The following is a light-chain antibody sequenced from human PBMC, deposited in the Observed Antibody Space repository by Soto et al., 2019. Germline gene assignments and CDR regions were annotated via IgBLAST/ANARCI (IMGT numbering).Light chain of an antibody. Sequence: DIQMTQSPATLSASVGDRVTITCRASQSVSSWLAWYQQKPGNAPKLLLKDASTLMGGVPSRFGRSGSSTENTLTITSLEPDGVATYYCEQYKSHLYTFGQGTKLEIK. CDR1: QSVSSW. CDR3: EQYKSHLYT. CDR2: DAS. J-gene: IGKJ2*01. V-gene: IGKV1-5*01.